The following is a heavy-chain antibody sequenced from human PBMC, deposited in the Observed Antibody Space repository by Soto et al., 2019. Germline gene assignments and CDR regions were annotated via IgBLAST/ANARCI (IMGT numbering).Heavy chain of an antibody. V-gene: IGHV3-64*01. CDR1: GFTFSSYA. D-gene: IGHD5-12*01. J-gene: IGHJ4*02. Sequence: PGGSLRLSCAASGFTFSSYAMHWVRQAPGKGLEYVSVISSNGGSTYYANSVKGRFTISRDNSKNTLYLQMGSLRAEDMAVYYGASGLNGYHFDYWALGT. CDR2: ISSNGGST. CDR3: ASGLNGYHFDY.